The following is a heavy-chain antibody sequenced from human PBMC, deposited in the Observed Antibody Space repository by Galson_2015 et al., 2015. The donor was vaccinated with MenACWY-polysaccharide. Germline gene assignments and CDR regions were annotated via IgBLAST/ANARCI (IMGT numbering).Heavy chain of an antibody. D-gene: IGHD3-10*01. CDR2: IKEDGSEK. V-gene: IGHV3-7*01. Sequence: SLRLSCAASGFTFNKSWMTWVRQAPGKGLEWVANIKEDGSEKHYVDSVKGRFTISRDNAKNSLDLQMNSLRAEDTAVYYCVRDFGPYAFDIRGQGTMVTVSS. CDR1: GFTFNKSW. CDR3: VRDFGPYAFDI. J-gene: IGHJ3*02.